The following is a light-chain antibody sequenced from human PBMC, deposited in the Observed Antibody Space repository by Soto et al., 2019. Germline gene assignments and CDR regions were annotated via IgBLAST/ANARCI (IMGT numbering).Light chain of an antibody. V-gene: IGKV3-11*01. Sequence: EIVLTQSPATLSLSPGERATLSCRASQSVSSYLAWYQQKPGQAPRLLIYDASNRATDIPARFSGSGSGTNFTITISSLEPEEFAVYYCLQRSGWPWTFGQWTKVEIK. CDR1: QSVSSY. CDR2: DAS. CDR3: LQRSGWPWT. J-gene: IGKJ1*01.